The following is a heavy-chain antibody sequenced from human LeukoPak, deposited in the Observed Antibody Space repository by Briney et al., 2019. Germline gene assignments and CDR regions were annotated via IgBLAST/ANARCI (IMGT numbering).Heavy chain of an antibody. J-gene: IGHJ1*01. Sequence: PGGSLRLSCAASGFTFSNYEMNWVRQTPGKGLEWVSYISSSGSAKNYADSVKGRFTISGDNAENSLYLQMNSLRGEDTAVYYCARGFDRWGQGTLVTVSS. CDR3: ARGFDR. D-gene: IGHD3-16*01. CDR1: GFTFSNYE. CDR2: ISSSGSAK. V-gene: IGHV3-48*03.